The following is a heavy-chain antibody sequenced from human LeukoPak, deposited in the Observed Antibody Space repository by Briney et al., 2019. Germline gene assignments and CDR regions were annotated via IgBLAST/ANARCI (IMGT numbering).Heavy chain of an antibody. CDR2: INPNSGAT. D-gene: IGHD3-10*01. CDR1: GYSFTGYY. J-gene: IGHJ6*02. V-gene: IGHV1-2*02. CDR3: ARGHGSRSYSYFGMDV. Sequence: ASVEVSCKASGYSFTGYYMHWVRQAPGQGLEWMGWINPNSGATNYAQKFQGRVTMTRDTSISTAYMELGRLRSDDTAVYYCARGHGSRSYSYFGMDVCGQGTTVTVSS.